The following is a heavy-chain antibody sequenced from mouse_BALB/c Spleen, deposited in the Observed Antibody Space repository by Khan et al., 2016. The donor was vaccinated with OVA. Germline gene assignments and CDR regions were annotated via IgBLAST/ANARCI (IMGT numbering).Heavy chain of an antibody. D-gene: IGHD2-4*01. CDR1: GYTYTSYV. Sequence: EVQLQQSGPELVKPGASVKMSCKASGYTYTSYVMNWVKQKPGQGLEWIGYINPYNDGTKYDEKFKGKATLISDKSSSTAYMALSSLTSEDSAVYYCARWGITTGFAYWGQGTLVTVSA. V-gene: IGHV1S136*01. J-gene: IGHJ3*01. CDR2: INPYNDGT. CDR3: ARWGITTGFAY.